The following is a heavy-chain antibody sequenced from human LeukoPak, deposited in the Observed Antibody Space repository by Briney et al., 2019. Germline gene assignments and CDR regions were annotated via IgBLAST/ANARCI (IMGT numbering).Heavy chain of an antibody. D-gene: IGHD6-13*01. CDR1: GGSISSSNYF. Sequence: SETLSLTCTVSGGSISSSNYFWGWIRQPPGKGLVWIGSIYYSGSTYYNPSLKSRVTISVDTSKNQFSLNLNSVTAADTAVYYCARLSSSWILDYWGQGTLVTVSS. V-gene: IGHV4-39*01. J-gene: IGHJ4*02. CDR2: IYYSGST. CDR3: ARLSSSWILDY.